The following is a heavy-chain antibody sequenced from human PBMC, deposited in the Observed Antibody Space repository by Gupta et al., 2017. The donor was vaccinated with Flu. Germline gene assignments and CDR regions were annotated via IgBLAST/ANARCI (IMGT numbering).Heavy chain of an antibody. V-gene: IGHV3-11*01. CDR2: ISNGETIT. D-gene: IGHD3-10*01. Sequence: QVQLVESGGGLVKPGGSLRLSCAASGFSFRDDYKSWVRQAPGKGLEWISYISNGETITHYADSGKGRCTIARDNAKNSLIIQMDRLRADDTAGDGCGGEGRGLSTQCFDCWGQGTRVTVSS. CDR1: GFSFRDDY. J-gene: IGHJ4*02. CDR3: GGEGRGLSTQCFDC.